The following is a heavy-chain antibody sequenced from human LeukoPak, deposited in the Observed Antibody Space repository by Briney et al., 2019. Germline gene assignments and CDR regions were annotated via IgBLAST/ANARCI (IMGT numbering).Heavy chain of an antibody. Sequence: SVKVSCKAAGGTFSSYAISWVREAPGQGLEWMGGIIPIFGTANYAQKFQGRVTITADESTSTAYMELSSLRSEDTAVYYCASTPVATIFGVATRLNWFDPWGQGTLVTVSS. D-gene: IGHD3-3*01. CDR3: ASTPVATIFGVATRLNWFDP. CDR1: GGTFSSYA. V-gene: IGHV1-69*13. CDR2: IIPIFGTA. J-gene: IGHJ5*02.